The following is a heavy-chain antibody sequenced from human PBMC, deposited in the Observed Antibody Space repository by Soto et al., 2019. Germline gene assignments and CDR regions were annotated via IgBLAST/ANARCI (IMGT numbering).Heavy chain of an antibody. CDR2: IYYSGST. D-gene: IGHD3-16*02. CDR1: GGSISTYY. J-gene: IGHJ4*01. V-gene: IGHV4-59*08. Sequence: SETRSLTCTVSGGSISTYYWSWIRQPPGKGLEWIGYIYYSGSTSYNPSLKSRVTISVDTSKNQFSLKLSFVTAADTAVYYCAIGSYDYVCGSYRFDSWRHGTLVTVSS. CDR3: AIGSYDYVCGSYRFDS.